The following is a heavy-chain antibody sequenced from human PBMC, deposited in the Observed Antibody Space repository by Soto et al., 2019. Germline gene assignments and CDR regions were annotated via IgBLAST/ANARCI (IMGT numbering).Heavy chain of an antibody. CDR2: INHSGST. CDR1: GGSFSGYY. V-gene: IGHV4-34*01. CDR3: ARTKGRVVVVAATRGAFDI. Sequence: QVQLQQWGAGLLKPSETLSLTCAVYGGSFSGYYWSWIRQPPGKGLEWIGEINHSGSTNYNPSLKSRVTISVDTAKNQFSLKLSSVTAADTAVYYCARTKGRVVVVAATRGAFDIWGQGTMVTVSS. J-gene: IGHJ3*02. D-gene: IGHD2-15*01.